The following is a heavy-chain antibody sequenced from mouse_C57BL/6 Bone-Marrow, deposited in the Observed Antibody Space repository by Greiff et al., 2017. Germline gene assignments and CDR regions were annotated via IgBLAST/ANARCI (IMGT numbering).Heavy chain of an antibody. J-gene: IGHJ4*01. CDR2: ISNLAYSI. D-gene: IGHD3-3*01. CDR1: GFTFSDYG. V-gene: IGHV5-15*01. CDR3: ARGLGGDYYARDY. Sequence: EVMLVESGGGLVQPGGSLKLSCAASGFTFSDYGMAWVRPAPRKGPEWVAFISNLAYSIYYADTVTGRFTISRENAKNTLYLEMSSLRSEDTAMYYCARGLGGDYYARDYWGQGTSVTVSS.